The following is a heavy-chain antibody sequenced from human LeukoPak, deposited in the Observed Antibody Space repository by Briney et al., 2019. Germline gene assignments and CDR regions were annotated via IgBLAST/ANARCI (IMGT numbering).Heavy chain of an antibody. CDR2: MNPNSGNT. CDR1: GGTFSSYA. D-gene: IGHD6-19*01. Sequence: ASVKVSCKASGGTFSSYAISWVRQATGQGLEWMGWMNPNSGNTGYAQKFQGRVTITRNTSISTAYMELSSLRSEDTAVYYCARRAVADYYYYNMDVWGKGTTVTVSS. CDR3: ARRAVADYYYYNMDV. V-gene: IGHV1-8*03. J-gene: IGHJ6*03.